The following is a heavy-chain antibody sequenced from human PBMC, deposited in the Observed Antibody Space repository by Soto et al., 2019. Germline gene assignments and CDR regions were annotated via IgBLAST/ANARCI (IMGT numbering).Heavy chain of an antibody. CDR2: ISAYNGNT. J-gene: IGHJ4*02. D-gene: IGHD3-22*01. CDR1: GYTFTSYG. V-gene: IGHV1-18*01. Sequence: QVQLLQSGAEVKKPGASVKVSCKASGYTFTSYGISWVRQAPGQGLEWMGWISAYNGNTNYAQKLQGRVTMTTDTSTSTAYMELRSLRSDDTAVYYCARGHLTYYYDSSGSPPPFDYWGQGTLVTVSS. CDR3: ARGHLTYYYDSSGSPPPFDY.